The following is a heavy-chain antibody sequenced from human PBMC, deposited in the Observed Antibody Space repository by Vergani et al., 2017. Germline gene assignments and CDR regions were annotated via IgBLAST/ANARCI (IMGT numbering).Heavy chain of an antibody. J-gene: IGHJ3*01. CDR2: IRSYTGHT. CDR1: SHTFQTYG. D-gene: IGHD1-1*01. Sequence: QVQLVQSGAELKKPGASVSVSCKGSSHTFQTYGISWVRQAPGKGLEWMAWIRSYTGHTSYAQKFQDRFTMTPDTSTNTAYMELRSLRSDDTAVYFCASGAPSNSEVTPTAFDVWGQGTMVTVSS. V-gene: IGHV1-18*01. CDR3: ASGAPSNSEVTPTAFDV.